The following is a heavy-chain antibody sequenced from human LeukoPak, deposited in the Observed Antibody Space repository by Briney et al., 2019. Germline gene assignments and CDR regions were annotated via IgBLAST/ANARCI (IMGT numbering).Heavy chain of an antibody. J-gene: IGHJ5*02. D-gene: IGHD6-25*01. CDR2: IYYSGST. CDR3: AREAAGQWFDP. CDR1: GGSISNYY. Sequence: SETLSLTCTVSGGSISNYYWSWIRQPPGKGLEWIGHIYYSGSTNYNPSLQSRVTISVDKSKNQFSLKLTSVTAADTAVYYCAREAAGQWFDPWGQGTLVTVSS. V-gene: IGHV4-59*12.